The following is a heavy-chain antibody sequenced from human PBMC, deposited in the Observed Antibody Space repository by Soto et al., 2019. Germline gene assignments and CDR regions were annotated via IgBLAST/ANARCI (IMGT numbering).Heavy chain of an antibody. CDR2: IYYSGST. CDR1: GGSIRSSGYY. V-gene: IGHV4-39*01. D-gene: IGHD6-13*01. J-gene: IGHJ5*02. Sequence: SLPLSLTCTVSGGSIRSSGYYWSLILQPPGKGLEWIGSIYYSGSTYYNPSLKSRVTISVDTSKNQFSLKLSSVTAADTAVYHSAGLAAAADNWFDPWGQGTLVTVSS. CDR3: AGLAAAADNWFDP.